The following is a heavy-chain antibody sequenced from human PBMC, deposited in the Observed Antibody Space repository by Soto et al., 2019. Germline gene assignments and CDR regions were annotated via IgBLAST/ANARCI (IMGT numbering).Heavy chain of an antibody. J-gene: IGHJ4*02. Sequence: QVQLVQSGAEVKKPGSSVKVSCKASGGTFTSYYIHWVRQAPGQGLEWMGIINPSGGSTSYAQKFQGRVTMTRDTSTSTAYMELSSLRSEDTAVYYCARDHSYGFVGHIDYWGQGTLVTVSS. CDR1: GGTFTSYY. D-gene: IGHD5-18*01. V-gene: IGHV1-46*01. CDR2: INPSGGST. CDR3: ARDHSYGFVGHIDY.